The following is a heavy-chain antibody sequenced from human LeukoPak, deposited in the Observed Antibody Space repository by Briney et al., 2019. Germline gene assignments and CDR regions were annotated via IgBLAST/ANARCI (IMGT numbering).Heavy chain of an antibody. J-gene: IGHJ4*02. D-gene: IGHD3-16*01. V-gene: IGHV3-30-3*01. CDR1: GFTFSRYA. CDR3: ARSNNGGWGYCDY. Sequence: GKSLRLSCAASGFTFSRYAMHWVRQAPGKGLEWVAFISYDGGNKYYADSVKGRFTISRDNSKNTLYVQMSSLRAEDTAVYYCARSNNGGWGYCDYWGQGSLVTVSS. CDR2: ISYDGGNK.